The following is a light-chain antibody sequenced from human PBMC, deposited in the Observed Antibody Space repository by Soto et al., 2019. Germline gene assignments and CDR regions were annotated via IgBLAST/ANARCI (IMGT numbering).Light chain of an antibody. CDR1: QSVSSN. Sequence: EIVMTQSPATLSVSPGERATLSCRASQSVSSNLAWYQQKPGQAPRLLIYGASTRATGIPARFSGSGSGTKFTLTISSLQSEDFAVYYCQHYHNWPPWTFGQGTKVVVK. CDR3: QHYHNWPPWT. J-gene: IGKJ1*01. V-gene: IGKV3-15*01. CDR2: GAS.